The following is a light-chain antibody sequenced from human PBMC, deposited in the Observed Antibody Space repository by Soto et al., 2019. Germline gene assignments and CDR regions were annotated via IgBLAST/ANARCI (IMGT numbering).Light chain of an antibody. V-gene: IGKV3-20*01. CDR3: QQYDASLWT. J-gene: IGKJ1*01. CDR2: GAS. CDR1: QSLTSSY. Sequence: EMVLTQSPGTLCLSPGERATLSCRASQSLTSSYLAWYQQKPGQSPRLLIYGASRRATGIPDRFSGSGSGTDFTLTISRLEPEDFTVYYCQQYDASLWTFGQGTKVDIK.